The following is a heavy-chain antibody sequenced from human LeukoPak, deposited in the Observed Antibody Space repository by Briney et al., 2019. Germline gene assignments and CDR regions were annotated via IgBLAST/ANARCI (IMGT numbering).Heavy chain of an antibody. V-gene: IGHV3-74*01. CDR3: ARDFGPYGMHV. D-gene: IGHD3-16*01. CDR1: GFSFSSYW. Sequence: AGSLTLTCAASGFSFSSYWVHWVRQAQGTGLVLVSRINSDGSTTNYADSVKCQFINTRDNAMSTLYRHMTTLRAEDTAVYYSARDFGPYGMHVWGQGTTVTVSS. J-gene: IGHJ6*02. CDR2: INSDGSTT.